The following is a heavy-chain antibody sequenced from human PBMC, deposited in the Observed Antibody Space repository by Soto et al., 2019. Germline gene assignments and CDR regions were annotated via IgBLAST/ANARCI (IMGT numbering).Heavy chain of an antibody. D-gene: IGHD6-19*01. CDR3: ATRGGRGAALGWAYYYGMDV. V-gene: IGHV1-69*06. CDR1: GGTFSSCA. J-gene: IGHJ6*02. CDR2: IIPIFGTA. Sequence: ASVKVSCKASGGTFSSCAISWVRQAPGQGLEWMGGIIPIFGTANYEQKFQGRVTITAHKSTSTAYMELSSLRSEDTAVYYCATRGGRGAALGWAYYYGMDVWGQGTTVTVSS.